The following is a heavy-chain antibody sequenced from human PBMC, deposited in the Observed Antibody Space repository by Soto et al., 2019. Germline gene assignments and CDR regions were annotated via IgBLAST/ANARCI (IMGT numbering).Heavy chain of an antibody. CDR1: GGSISRYY. CDR3: AREKGSGYVDYYYYYMDV. V-gene: IGHV4-59*01. CDR2: IYYSGST. Sequence: SETLSLTCPVSGGSISRYYWGWVRPPPGKGLEWIGYIYYSGSTNYNPSLKSRVTISVDTSKNQFSLKLSSVTAADTAVYYCAREKGSGYVDYYYYYMDVWGKGTTVTVSS. J-gene: IGHJ6*03. D-gene: IGHD5-12*01.